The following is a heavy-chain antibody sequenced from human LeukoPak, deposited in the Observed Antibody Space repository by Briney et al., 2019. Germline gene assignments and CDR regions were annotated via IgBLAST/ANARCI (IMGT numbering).Heavy chain of an antibody. CDR2: MWYDGSNK. CDR1: GFTFSSYG. V-gene: IGHV3-33*06. CDR3: AKVIVSSWSYYYGLDV. Sequence: GGSLRLSCAASGFTFSSYGMHWVRQAPGKGLEWVAIMWYDGSNKYYTDSVKGRFTVSRDNSKDTLYLQMNSLRADDTAVYYCAKVIVSSWSYYYGLDVWGQGTTVTVSS. D-gene: IGHD2-15*01. J-gene: IGHJ6*02.